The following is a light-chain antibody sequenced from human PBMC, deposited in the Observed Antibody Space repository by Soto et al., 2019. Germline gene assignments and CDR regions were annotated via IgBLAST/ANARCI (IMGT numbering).Light chain of an antibody. CDR3: QVWDSSSDHRVV. J-gene: IGLJ2*01. V-gene: IGLV3-21*02. Sequence: SYELTQAPSVSVAPGQTARITCGGNNSAIKSVHWYQQKPGQAPVLVVYDDGDRPSGIPERFSGSNSGNTATLTITRVEDGDEADSHCQVWDSSSDHRVVFGGGTKHTVL. CDR2: DDG. CDR1: NSAIKS.